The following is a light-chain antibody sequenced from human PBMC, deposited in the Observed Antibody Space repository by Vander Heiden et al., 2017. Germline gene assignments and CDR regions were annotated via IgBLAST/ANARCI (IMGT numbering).Light chain of an antibody. CDR3: CSYTSSSTLVV. J-gene: IGLJ2*01. CDR1: SSDVGGYNY. CDR2: DYS. Sequence: QSALTQPASVSGSPGQSITISCTGTSSDVGGYNYVSWYQQHPGKAPKRMPYDYSNRPSGFSIRFSGSKSGTTASLTLSGLQAEDDADYYCCSYTSSSTLVVFGGGTKLTVL. V-gene: IGLV2-14*03.